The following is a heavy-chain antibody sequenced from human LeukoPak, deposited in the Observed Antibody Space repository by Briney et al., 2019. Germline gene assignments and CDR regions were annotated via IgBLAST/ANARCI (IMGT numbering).Heavy chain of an antibody. CDR1: GGTFSSYA. CDR2: IIPIFGTA. J-gene: IGHJ1*01. V-gene: IGHV1-69*13. CDR3: ARGIVGATAPFQH. D-gene: IGHD1-26*01. Sequence: GASAKVSCTASGGTFSSYAISWVRQAPGQGLEWVGGIIPIFGTANYAQKFQGRVTITADESTSTAYMELSSLRSEDTAVYYCARGIVGATAPFQHWGQGTLVTVSS.